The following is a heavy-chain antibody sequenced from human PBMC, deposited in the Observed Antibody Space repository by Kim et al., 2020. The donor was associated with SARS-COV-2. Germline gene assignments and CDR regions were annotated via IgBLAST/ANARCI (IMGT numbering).Heavy chain of an antibody. D-gene: IGHD2-2*02. J-gene: IGHJ6*02. V-gene: IGHV5-10-1*01. CDR1: GYSFTSYW. Sequence: GESLKISCKGSGYSFTSYWISWVRQMPGKGLEWMGRIDPSDSYTNYSPSFQGHVTISADKSISTAYLQWSSLKASDTAMYYCARRRSYCSSTSCYTGGGYYYYGMDVWGQGTTVTVSS. CDR3: ARRRSYCSSTSCYTGGGYYYYGMDV. CDR2: IDPSDSYT.